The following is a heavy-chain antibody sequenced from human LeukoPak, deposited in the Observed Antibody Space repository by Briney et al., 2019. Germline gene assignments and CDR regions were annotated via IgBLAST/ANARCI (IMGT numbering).Heavy chain of an antibody. V-gene: IGHV1-46*01. J-gene: IGHJ4*02. D-gene: IGHD6-13*01. CDR2: IKPSGGST. Sequence: GIIKPSGGSTSYAQKFQGRVTMTRDTSTSTVYMELSSLSSEDTAVYYCARRAKGRQQLPDYWVQGTLVTVSS. CDR3: ARRAKGRQQLPDY.